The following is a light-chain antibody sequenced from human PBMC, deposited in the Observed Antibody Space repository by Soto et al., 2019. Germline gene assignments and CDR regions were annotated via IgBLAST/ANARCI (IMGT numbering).Light chain of an antibody. V-gene: IGLV3-9*01. J-gene: IGLJ2*01. Sequence: SYELTQPLSVSLALGQTATITCGGNNIEDKNVHWYQQKPGQAPVLVIYRGINRPSGIPERFSGSNSGNTATLTIGRAQAGDEADYYCQVWDSSSGHVVFGGGTQLTVL. CDR3: QVWDSSSGHVV. CDR1: NIEDKN. CDR2: RGI.